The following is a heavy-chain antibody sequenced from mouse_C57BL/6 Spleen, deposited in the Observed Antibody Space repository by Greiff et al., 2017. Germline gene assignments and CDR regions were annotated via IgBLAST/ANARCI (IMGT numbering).Heavy chain of an antibody. CDR2: INPGSGGT. D-gene: IGHD2-4*01. CDR3: ARYYDYDNWYFDV. CDR1: GYAFTNYL. Sequence: QVQLQQSGAELVRPGTSVKVSCKASGYAFTNYLIEWVKQRPGQGLEWIGVINPGSGGTNYNEKFKGKATLTADKSSSTAYVQLSSLTSEDSAVYFCARYYDYDNWYFDVWGTGTTVTVSS. V-gene: IGHV1-54*01. J-gene: IGHJ1*03.